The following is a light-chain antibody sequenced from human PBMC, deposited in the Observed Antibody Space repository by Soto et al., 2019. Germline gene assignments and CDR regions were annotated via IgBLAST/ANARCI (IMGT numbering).Light chain of an antibody. CDR1: QSVSSNY. CDR3: QQYGSSPST. V-gene: IGKV3-20*01. Sequence: IVLTQSPDTLSLSPGERATLSGRASQSVSSNYLAWYQQKLGQAPRLLIYGASSRATGIPDRFSGSGSGTDFTLTISRLEPEDFAVYYCQQYGSSPSTFGQGTKVDIK. CDR2: GAS. J-gene: IGKJ1*01.